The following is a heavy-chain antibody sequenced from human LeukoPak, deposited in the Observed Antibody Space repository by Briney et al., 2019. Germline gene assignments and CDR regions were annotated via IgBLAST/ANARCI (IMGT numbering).Heavy chain of an antibody. CDR1: GFTFSSYS. J-gene: IGHJ4*02. D-gene: IGHD2-8*02. Sequence: GGSLRLSCAASGFTFSSYSMNWVRQAPGKGLEWVSYISDSSSATYYADSVKGRFTISRDNAKNSLYLQMNSLRAEDTGVYYCVRAPATNEWRCMDYWGQGTLVTVSS. CDR2: ISDSSSAT. CDR3: VRAPATNEWRCMDY. V-gene: IGHV3-48*04.